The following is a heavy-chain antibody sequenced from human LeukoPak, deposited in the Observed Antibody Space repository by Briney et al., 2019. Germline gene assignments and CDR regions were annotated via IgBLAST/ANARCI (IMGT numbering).Heavy chain of an antibody. J-gene: IGHJ4*02. CDR2: IYYSGST. V-gene: IGHV4-39*01. CDR1: GGSISSSSYY. CDR3: ARHWAEWELLSFADY. D-gene: IGHD1-26*01. Sequence: SETLSLTCTVSGGSISSSSYYWGWIRQPPGKGLEWIGSIYYSGSTYYNPSLKSRVTISVDTSKNQFSLKLSSVTAADAAVYYCARHWAEWELLSFADYWGQGTLVTVSS.